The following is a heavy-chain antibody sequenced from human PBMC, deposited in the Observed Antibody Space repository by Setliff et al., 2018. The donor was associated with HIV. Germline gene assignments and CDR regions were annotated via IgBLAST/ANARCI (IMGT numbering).Heavy chain of an antibody. CDR2: VYNSGIT. J-gene: IGHJ5*02. CDR3: ATCRHRPSNWFDP. Sequence: PSETLSLTCAVSGGSVSSPSYYWGWIRQPPGKGLAWIGSVYNSGITFKNPSLKSRVSISVDRSGNQFSLRLTSVTAADTAVYYCATCRHRPSNWFDPWGQGTVVTVSS. CDR1: GGSVSSPSYY. V-gene: IGHV4-39*07.